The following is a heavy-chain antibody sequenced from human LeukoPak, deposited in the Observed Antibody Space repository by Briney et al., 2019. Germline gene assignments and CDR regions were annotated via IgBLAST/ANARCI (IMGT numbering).Heavy chain of an antibody. Sequence: ASVKVSCKASGYTFTSYGISWVRQAPGQRPEWMGWMSPNSGDTGYAQKFQDRVTMTRNTSISTAYMELSSLRSDDTAVYYCARGPPNWGYDYWGPGTLVTVSS. J-gene: IGHJ4*02. CDR1: GYTFTSYG. CDR2: MSPNSGDT. V-gene: IGHV1-8*02. D-gene: IGHD7-27*01. CDR3: ARGPPNWGYDY.